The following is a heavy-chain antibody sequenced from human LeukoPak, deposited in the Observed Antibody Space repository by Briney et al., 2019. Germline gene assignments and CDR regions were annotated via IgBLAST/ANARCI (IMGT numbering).Heavy chain of an antibody. J-gene: IGHJ4*02. CDR3: ARSFRSSGSENFDY. CDR2: INSDGSST. CDR1: GFTVSSYW. D-gene: IGHD3-10*01. V-gene: IGHV3-74*01. Sequence: SGGSLRLSCAASGFTVSSYWMHWVRQAPGKGLVWVSRINSDGSSTSYADSVKGRFTISRDNAKNTLYLQMNSLRAEDTAVYYCARSFRSSGSENFDYWGQGTLVTVSS.